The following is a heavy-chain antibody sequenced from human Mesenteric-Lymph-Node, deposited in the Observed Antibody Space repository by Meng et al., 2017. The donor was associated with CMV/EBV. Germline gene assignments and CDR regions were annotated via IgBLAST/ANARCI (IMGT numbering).Heavy chain of an antibody. CDR2: IYYSGST. CDR1: GGSISSSSYY. CDR3: ARSIPLKFDP. J-gene: IGHJ5*02. Sequence: SETLSLTCTVSGGSISSSSYYWGWIRQPPGKGLEWIGSIYYSGSTYYNPSLKSRVTISVDTSKNQFSLKLSSVTAADTAVYYCARSIPLKFDPWGQGTLVTVSS. V-gene: IGHV4-39*07.